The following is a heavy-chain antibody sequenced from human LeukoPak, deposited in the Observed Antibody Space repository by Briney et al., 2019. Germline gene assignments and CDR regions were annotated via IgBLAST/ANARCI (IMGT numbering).Heavy chain of an antibody. CDR2: IYHSGST. CDR3: ARDSGTGSYFDY. Sequence: SQTLSLTCAVSGGSLSSGGYSWSWIRQPPGKGLEWLGYIYHSGSTYYNPSLKSRVTISVDRSKNQFSLKLSSVTAADTAVYYCARDSGTGSYFDYWGQGTLVTVSS. V-gene: IGHV4-30-2*01. J-gene: IGHJ4*02. D-gene: IGHD3/OR15-3a*01. CDR1: GGSLSSGGYS.